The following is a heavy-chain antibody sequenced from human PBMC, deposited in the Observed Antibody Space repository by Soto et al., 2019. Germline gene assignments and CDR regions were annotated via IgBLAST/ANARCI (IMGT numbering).Heavy chain of an antibody. CDR2: ISYDGSNK. CDR1: GFTFSSYG. J-gene: IGHJ6*02. Sequence: QVQLVESGGGVVQPGRSLRLSCAASGFTFSSYGMHWVRQAPGKGLEWVAVISYDGSNKYYADSVKGRFTISRDNSKNTMYLQMNSLRAEDTAVYYCAKDPNSGYDWWGDGNYYYGMDVWGQGTTVTVSS. CDR3: AKDPNSGYDWWGDGNYYYGMDV. V-gene: IGHV3-30*18. D-gene: IGHD5-12*01.